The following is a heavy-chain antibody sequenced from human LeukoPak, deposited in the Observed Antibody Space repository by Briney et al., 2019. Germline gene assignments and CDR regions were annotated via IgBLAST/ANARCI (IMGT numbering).Heavy chain of an antibody. CDR1: GGTCSSYA. D-gene: IGHD5-18*01. V-gene: IGHV1-69*04. CDR3: ASVDTAMVIDY. J-gene: IGHJ4*02. Sequence: SVKVSCKASGGTCSSYAISWVRQAPGQGLEWMGRIIPILGIANYAQKFQGRVTITAHKSTSTAYMELSSLRSEDTAVYYCASVDTAMVIDYWGQGTLVTVSS. CDR2: IIPILGIA.